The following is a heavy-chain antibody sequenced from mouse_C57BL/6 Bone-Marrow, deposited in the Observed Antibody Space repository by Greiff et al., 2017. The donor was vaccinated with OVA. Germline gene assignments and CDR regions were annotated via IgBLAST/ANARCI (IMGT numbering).Heavy chain of an antibody. J-gene: IGHJ1*03. Sequence: VQLQQPGAELVKPGASVKMSCKASGYTFTSYWITWVKQRPGQGLEWIGDIYPGSGSTNYNEKFKSKATLTVDTSSSTAYMQRSSLTSEDSAVYDSARSEGAGDWYFDVWGTGTTVTVSS. CDR1: GYTFTSYW. V-gene: IGHV1-55*01. CDR3: ARSEGAGDWYFDV. D-gene: IGHD3-3*01. CDR2: IYPGSGST.